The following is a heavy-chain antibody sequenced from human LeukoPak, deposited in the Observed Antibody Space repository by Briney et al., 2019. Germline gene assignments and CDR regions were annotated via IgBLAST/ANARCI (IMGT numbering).Heavy chain of an antibody. CDR2: ISGINDNT. V-gene: IGHV1-18*01. J-gene: IGHJ4*02. Sequence: ASVKVSCKASGYTFTTFGISWVRQAPGQGLEWMGWISGINDNTNYAQNLQGRVTITTDTSTKTAYMELRSLGSDDTAVYYCARDWGIAAEVDYFDYWGQGTVVTVSS. D-gene: IGHD6-13*01. CDR3: ARDWGIAAEVDYFDY. CDR1: GYTFTTFG.